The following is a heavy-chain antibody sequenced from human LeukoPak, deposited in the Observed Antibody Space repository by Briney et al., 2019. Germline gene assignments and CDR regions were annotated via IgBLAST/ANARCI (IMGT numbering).Heavy chain of an antibody. D-gene: IGHD3-10*01. V-gene: IGHV3-21*01. J-gene: IGHJ4*02. CDR2: ISSSSSYI. Sequence: GGSLRLSCAASGFTFSSYSMNWVRQAPGKGLEWVSSISSSSSYIKYADSVKGRFTISRDNAKNSLYLQMNSLRAEDTAVYYCARVDYYGSGSYQIVDYWGQGTLVTVSS. CDR1: GFTFSSYS. CDR3: ARVDYYGSGSYQIVDY.